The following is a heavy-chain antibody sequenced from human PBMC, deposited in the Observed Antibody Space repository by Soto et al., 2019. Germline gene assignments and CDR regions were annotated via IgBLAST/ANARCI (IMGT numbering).Heavy chain of an antibody. J-gene: IGHJ4*02. Sequence: SETLSLTCAVYGGSFSTYSCSWIRQPPGKGLEWIGEINHSGGTNYNPSLTSRLTISLDTSKNQFSLKLSSVTAADTAVYYCARVGNWNSFDYWGQGTLVTVSS. CDR2: INHSGGT. V-gene: IGHV4-34*01. CDR1: GGSFSTYS. CDR3: ARVGNWNSFDY. D-gene: IGHD1-1*01.